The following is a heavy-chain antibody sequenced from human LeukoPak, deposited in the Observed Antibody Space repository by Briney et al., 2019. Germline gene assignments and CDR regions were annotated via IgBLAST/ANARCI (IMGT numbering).Heavy chain of an antibody. CDR1: GFTFNNYA. CDR2: ISGSGGTT. D-gene: IGHD3-3*01. CDR3: AKGPYYDFWSGYLN. J-gene: IGHJ4*02. V-gene: IGHV3-23*01. Sequence: GGSLRLSCAASGFTFNNYAMNWVRQAPGKGLEWVSVISGSGGTTYYADSVKGRFTISRDNSKNTLYLQMNSLRAEDTAVYYCAKGPYYDFWSGYLNWGQGTLVTVSS.